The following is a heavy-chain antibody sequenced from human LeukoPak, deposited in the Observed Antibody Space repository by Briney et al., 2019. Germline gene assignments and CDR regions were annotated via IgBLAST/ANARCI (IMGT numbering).Heavy chain of an antibody. J-gene: IGHJ3*02. D-gene: IGHD3-10*01. V-gene: IGHV2-5*02. Sequence: SGPTLAKPTQTLTLTCTFSGFSFRTRGVGVGWVRQPPGKALEWLALIYWDDDKRYSPSLKSRLTITKDTSKNQVVLPMSNMDPLDTATYYCALRGVQAVINGEAGSAFDIWGQGTMVTVSP. CDR3: ALRGVQAVINGEAGSAFDI. CDR1: GFSFRTRGVG. CDR2: IYWDDDK.